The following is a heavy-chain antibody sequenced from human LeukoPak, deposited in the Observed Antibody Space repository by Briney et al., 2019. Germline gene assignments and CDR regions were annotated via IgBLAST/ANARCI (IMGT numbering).Heavy chain of an antibody. CDR2: INHSGST. CDR1: GGSFSGYY. D-gene: IGHD3-10*01. Sequence: SETLSLTCAVYGGSFSGYYWSWIRQPPGKGPEWIGEINHSGSTNYNPSLKSRVTISVDTSKNQFSLKLSSVTAADTAVYYCARWGPYYYGSGSYYNAHFDYWGQGTLVTVSS. V-gene: IGHV4-34*01. CDR3: ARWGPYYYGSGSYYNAHFDY. J-gene: IGHJ4*02.